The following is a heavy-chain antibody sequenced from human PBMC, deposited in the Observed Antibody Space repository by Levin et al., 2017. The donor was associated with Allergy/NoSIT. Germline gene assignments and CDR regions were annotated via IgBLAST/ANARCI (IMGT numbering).Heavy chain of an antibody. Sequence: GGSLRLSCAASGFTFSDYYMSWIRQAPGKGLEWVSYISTSGYTIYNADSVKGRFTISRDNAKNSLYLQMNSLRAEDTAVYYCSRDIVLMVYGTQIATTGMDVWGQGTTVTVSS. CDR1: GFTFSDYY. J-gene: IGHJ6*02. CDR3: SRDIVLMVYGTQIATTGMDV. CDR2: ISTSGYTI. D-gene: IGHD2-8*01. V-gene: IGHV3-11*01.